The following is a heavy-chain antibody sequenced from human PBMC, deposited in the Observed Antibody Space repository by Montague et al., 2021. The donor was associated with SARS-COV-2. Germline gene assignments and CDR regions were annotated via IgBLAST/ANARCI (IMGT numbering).Heavy chain of an antibody. CDR2: VFYNKGT. Sequence: SETLSLTCTVSGVSVTDYYWSWIRQPPGKGLEWVGDVFYNKGTNFNPSLKSRVAISVDTSKNQFSLRLTSVTAADTAVYYCVRHPHYVGLNGPPDFWDQGTSVTVSS. J-gene: IGHJ4*02. CDR1: GVSVTDYY. V-gene: IGHV4-59*08. D-gene: IGHD3-9*01. CDR3: VRHPHYVGLNGPPDF.